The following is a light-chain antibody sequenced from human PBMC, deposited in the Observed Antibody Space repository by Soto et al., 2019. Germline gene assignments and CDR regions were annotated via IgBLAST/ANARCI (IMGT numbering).Light chain of an antibody. V-gene: IGKV1-39*01. J-gene: IGKJ5*01. CDR3: QQNYSLPIT. CDR2: AAS. CDR1: QTITTS. Sequence: DIQMTQSPSSLSASVGDRVTITCRTSQTITTSLNWYRQKPGKAPDLLIYAASSLQSGXXXRXGRRGSGTDFTLTITGLQPEDFATYYCQQNYSLPITFGQGTRLETK.